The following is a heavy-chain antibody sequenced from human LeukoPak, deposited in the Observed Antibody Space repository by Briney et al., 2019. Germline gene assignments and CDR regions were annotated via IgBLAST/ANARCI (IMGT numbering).Heavy chain of an antibody. Sequence: GASVKVSCKASGYTFTSYDINWVRQATGQGLEWMGWMNPNSGNTGYAQKFQGRVTMTRNTSISTAYMELSSLRSEDTAVYYCARVSPRVPGARPYNWFDPWGQGTLVTVSS. CDR3: ARVSPRVPGARPYNWFDP. V-gene: IGHV1-8*01. CDR1: GYTFTSYD. CDR2: MNPNSGNT. D-gene: IGHD1-1*01. J-gene: IGHJ5*02.